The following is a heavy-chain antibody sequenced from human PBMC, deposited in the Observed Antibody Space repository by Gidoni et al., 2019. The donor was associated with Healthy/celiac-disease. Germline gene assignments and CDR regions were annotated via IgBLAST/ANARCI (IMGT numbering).Heavy chain of an antibody. CDR1: GFPFSTYS. CDR2: IRSSRSDI. CDR3: ARNQDVAAAGTRDWFDP. D-gene: IGHD6-13*01. J-gene: IGHJ5*02. Sequence: EVHLVVSGLGLVQPGVSLRLSFAASGFPFSTYSLTWVSQAPGKGLEWVSSIRSSRSDIYYADAVKGRVTSSRDNAKNSLYLKMNSRRAEDTAVYYCARNQDVAAAGTRDWFDPWGQGTLVTVSS. V-gene: IGHV3-21*01.